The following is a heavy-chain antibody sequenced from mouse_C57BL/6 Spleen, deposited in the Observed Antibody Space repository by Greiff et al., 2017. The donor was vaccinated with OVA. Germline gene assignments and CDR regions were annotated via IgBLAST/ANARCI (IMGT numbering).Heavy chain of an antibody. V-gene: IGHV1-64*01. CDR1: GYTFTSYW. CDR3: ARDLYDYYAMDY. CDR2: IHPNSGST. D-gene: IGHD1-3*01. J-gene: IGHJ4*01. Sequence: VQLQQSGAELVKPGASVKLSCKASGYTFTSYWMHWVKQRPGQGLEWIGMIHPNSGSTNYNEKFKSKATLTVDKSSSTAYMQLSSLTSEDSAVYYCARDLYDYYAMDYWGQGTSVTVSS.